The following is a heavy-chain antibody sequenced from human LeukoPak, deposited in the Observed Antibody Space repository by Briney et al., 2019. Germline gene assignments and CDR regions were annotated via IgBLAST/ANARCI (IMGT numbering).Heavy chain of an antibody. Sequence: GGSLRLSCAASGFTFSSYWMHWVRQAPGKGLVWVSRINSDGSSISYADSVKGRFTISRDNAKNTLYLQMNSLRAEDTAVYYCARGLSYSSSWYTYALGPFDYWGQGTLVTVSS. J-gene: IGHJ4*02. D-gene: IGHD6-13*01. CDR1: GFTFSSYW. V-gene: IGHV3-74*01. CDR3: ARGLSYSSSWYTYALGPFDY. CDR2: INSDGSSI.